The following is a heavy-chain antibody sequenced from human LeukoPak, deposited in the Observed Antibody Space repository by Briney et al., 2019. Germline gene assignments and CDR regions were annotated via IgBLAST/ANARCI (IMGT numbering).Heavy chain of an antibody. Sequence: PSETLSLTCSVSGGSINNNYWSWLRQPPGKGLEWIGYIYYSGITNYNPSLKSRVTISLDTSKNQFSLKLSSVTAADTAVYYCARRRIAVAGPFGNYFDYWGQGTLVTVSS. CDR1: GGSINNNY. CDR2: IYYSGIT. D-gene: IGHD6-19*01. CDR3: ARRRIAVAGPFGNYFDY. V-gene: IGHV4-59*12. J-gene: IGHJ4*02.